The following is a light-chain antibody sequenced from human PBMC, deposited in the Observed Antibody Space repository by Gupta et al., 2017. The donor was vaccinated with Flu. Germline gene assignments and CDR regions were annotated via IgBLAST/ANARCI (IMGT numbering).Light chain of an antibody. J-gene: IGLJ1*01. CDR3: MIWHSSAYV. Sequence: CTLRSGINLDTYRIYWFQQKPGSPPQYLRRYKSDSDNHQGSGVPSRFSGSKDASANAGILLISGLQSEDEADYYCMIWHSSAYVFGTGTKVTVL. V-gene: IGLV5-45*02. CDR2: YKSDSDN. CDR1: SGINLDTYR.